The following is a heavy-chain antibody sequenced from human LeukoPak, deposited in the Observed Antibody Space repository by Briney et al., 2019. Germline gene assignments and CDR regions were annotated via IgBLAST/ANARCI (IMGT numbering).Heavy chain of an antibody. Sequence: GASVKVSCKASGYTFTGYYMHWLRQAPGQGLEWMGRINPNSGGTNYAQKFQGRVTMTRDTSISTAYMELRRLRSDDTAVYYCARVKLRGVIKVDYWGQGTLVTVSS. V-gene: IGHV1-2*06. J-gene: IGHJ4*02. D-gene: IGHD3-10*01. CDR2: INPNSGGT. CDR3: ARVKLRGVIKVDY. CDR1: GYTFTGYY.